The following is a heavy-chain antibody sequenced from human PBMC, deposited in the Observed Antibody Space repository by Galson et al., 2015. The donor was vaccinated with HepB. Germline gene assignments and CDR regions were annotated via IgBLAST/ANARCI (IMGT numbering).Heavy chain of an antibody. V-gene: IGHV3-7*01. CDR1: GFTFSSYW. CDR3: ARDTPIRFLEWLFHRNAGGGMDV. J-gene: IGHJ6*02. Sequence: SLRLSCAASGFTFSSYWMSWVRQAPGKGLEWVANIKQDGSEKYYVDSVKGRFTISRDNAKNSLYLQMNSLRAEDTAVYYCARDTPIRFLEWLFHRNAGGGMDVWGQGTTVTVSS. CDR2: IKQDGSEK. D-gene: IGHD3-3*01.